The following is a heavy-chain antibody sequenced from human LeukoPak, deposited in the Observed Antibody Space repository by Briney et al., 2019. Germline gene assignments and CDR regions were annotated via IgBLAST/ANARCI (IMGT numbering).Heavy chain of an antibody. CDR2: INPNSGGT. D-gene: IGHD6-13*01. J-gene: IGHJ6*02. V-gene: IGHV1-2*04. Sequence: ASVKVSCKASGYTFTGYYMHWVRQAPGQGLEWMGWINPNSGGTNYAQKFQGWVTMTRDTSISTAYMELSWLRSDDTAVYYCARGSWYDYYGMDVWGQGTTVTVSS. CDR3: ARGSWYDYYGMDV. CDR1: GYTFTGYY.